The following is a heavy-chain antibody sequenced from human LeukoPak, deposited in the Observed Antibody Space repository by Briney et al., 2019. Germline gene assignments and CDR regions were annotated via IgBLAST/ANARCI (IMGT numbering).Heavy chain of an antibody. D-gene: IGHD2-8*01. J-gene: IGHJ4*02. CDR1: GYTFTSYA. CDR3: ARGSRYRIIVLRNVAGTGFDY. CDR2: ISAGNGNT. V-gene: IGHV1-3*01. Sequence: ASVKVSCKASGYTFTSYAMHWVRQAPGQRLEWMGWISAGNGNTKYSQKFQGRVTITRDTSASTAYMELSSLRSEDTAVYYCARGSRYRIIVLRNVAGTGFDYWGQGTLVTVSS.